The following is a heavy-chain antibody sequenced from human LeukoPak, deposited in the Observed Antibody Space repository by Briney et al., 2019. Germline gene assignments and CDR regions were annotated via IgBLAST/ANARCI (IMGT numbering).Heavy chain of an antibody. CDR3: ARGGTMVRGVISYYYYYYMDV. D-gene: IGHD3-10*01. V-gene: IGHV1-2*02. CDR1: GYTFTGYY. J-gene: IGHJ6*03. CDR2: INPNSGGT. Sequence: ASVKVSCKASGYTFTGYYMHWVRQAPGQGLEWMGWINPNSGGTNYAQKFQGRVTMTRDTSISTAYMELSRLRSDDTAVYYCARGGTMVRGVISYYYYYYMDVWGKGTTVTVS.